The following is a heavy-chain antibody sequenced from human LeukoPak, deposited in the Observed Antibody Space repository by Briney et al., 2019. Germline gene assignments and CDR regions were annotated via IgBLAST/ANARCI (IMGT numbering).Heavy chain of an antibody. J-gene: IGHJ4*02. Sequence: PGGSLRLSCAASGFTFSSYGMSWVRQAPGKGLEWVSGINWNGGSTGYADSVKGRFTISRDNSKNTLYLQMNSLRAEDTAVYYCAKVTRPSSSFQVDYWGQGTLVTVSS. CDR1: GFTFSSYG. D-gene: IGHD6-13*01. V-gene: IGHV3-20*04. CDR3: AKVTRPSSSFQVDY. CDR2: INWNGGST.